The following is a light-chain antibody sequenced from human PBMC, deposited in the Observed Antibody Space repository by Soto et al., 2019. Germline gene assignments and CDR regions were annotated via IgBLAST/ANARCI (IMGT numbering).Light chain of an antibody. Sequence: QSVLTQPPSVSGAPGQRVTISCTGTRSNIGAGFDVHWYQQLPGTASKLLIYDNNNRPSGVPDRFSGSKSGTSASLAITGLQAEDEADYYCQSYDGGLSCPVVFGGGTKLTVL. CDR2: DNN. CDR3: QSYDGGLSCPVV. V-gene: IGLV1-40*01. CDR1: RSNIGAGFD. J-gene: IGLJ2*01.